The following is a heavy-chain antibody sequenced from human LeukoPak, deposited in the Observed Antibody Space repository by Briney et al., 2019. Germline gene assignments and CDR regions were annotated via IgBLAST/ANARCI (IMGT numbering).Heavy chain of an antibody. CDR2: TSGDGITT. V-gene: IGHV3-43*02. CDR3: ARDHVYGGADY. CDR1: GFTFHNYA. D-gene: IGHD5/OR15-5a*01. Sequence: GGSLRLSCAASGFTFHNYAIHWDRQAPGEGLEWVSLTSGDGITTYFADSVKGRFTISRDNSKSSLFLQMNSLRTEDTALYYCARDHVYGGADYWGQGTLVAVSS. J-gene: IGHJ4*02.